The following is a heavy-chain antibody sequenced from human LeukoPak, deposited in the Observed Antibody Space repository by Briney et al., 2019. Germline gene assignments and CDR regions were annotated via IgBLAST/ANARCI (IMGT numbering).Heavy chain of an antibody. CDR2: IRYDGSNK. CDR3: AKDRTIFGVVNWFDP. D-gene: IGHD3-3*01. V-gene: IGHV3-30*02. CDR1: GFTFSSYG. J-gene: IGHJ5*02. Sequence: GGSLRLSCAASGFTFSSYGMHWVRQAPGKGLDWVAFIRYDGSNKYYADSVKGRLTISRENSKNTLYLQMNSLRAEDTAVYYCAKDRTIFGVVNWFDPWGQGTLVTVSS.